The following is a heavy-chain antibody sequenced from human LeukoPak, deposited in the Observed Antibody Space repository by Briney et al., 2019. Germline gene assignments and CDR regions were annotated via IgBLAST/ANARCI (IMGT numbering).Heavy chain of an antibody. CDR1: GGSFSGYY. CDR2: INHSGST. Sequence: SETLSLTCAVYGGSFSGYYWSWIRQPPGKGLEWIGEINHSGSTNYNPSLKSRVTISMDMSENHFSLNLSSVTAADTAFYYCATEDVVIPTATQRPLDYWGQGILVTVSS. CDR3: ATEDVVIPTATQRPLDY. V-gene: IGHV4-34*01. J-gene: IGHJ4*02. D-gene: IGHD2-2*01.